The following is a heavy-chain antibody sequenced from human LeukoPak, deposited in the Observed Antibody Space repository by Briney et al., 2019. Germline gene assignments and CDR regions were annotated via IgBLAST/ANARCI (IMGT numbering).Heavy chain of an antibody. D-gene: IGHD3-9*01. Sequence: PGGSLRLSCTSSALTLSFYSMNWVRQAPGKGLAWISHITVDLSIIDYADSVRGRFTISRDKAKNALYLQMNSLRAEDTAVYYCVRDKDWAFDYWGQGTLISVSS. CDR3: VRDKDWAFDY. J-gene: IGHJ4*02. V-gene: IGHV3-48*01. CDR2: ITVDLSII. CDR1: ALTLSFYS.